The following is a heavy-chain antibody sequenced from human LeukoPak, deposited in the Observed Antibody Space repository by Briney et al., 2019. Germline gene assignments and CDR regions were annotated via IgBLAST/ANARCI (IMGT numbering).Heavy chain of an antibody. Sequence: ASVKVSCKASGYTFSAFHIHWVRLAPGQGPEWMGWVNPNSGDTNYAQRFRGRVTMTRDTSITTAYIELSSLRFDDTAVYYCARSNYYGSQSEYWGQGTLVTVSS. CDR3: ARSNYYGSQSEY. V-gene: IGHV1-2*02. D-gene: IGHD3-10*01. CDR1: GYTFSAFH. J-gene: IGHJ4*02. CDR2: VNPNSGDT.